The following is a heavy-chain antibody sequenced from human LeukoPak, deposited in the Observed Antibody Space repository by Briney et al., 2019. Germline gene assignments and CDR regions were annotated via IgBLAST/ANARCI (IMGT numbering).Heavy chain of an antibody. CDR1: GGTFSSYA. CDR2: IIPILGIA. V-gene: IGHV1-69*04. Sequence: ASVTVSCKASGGTFSSYAISWVRQAPGQGLEWMGRIIPILGIANYAQKFQDRVTLTADKSTSTAYMELSSLRFEDTAVYYCARVWAAAGLGVFDYWGQGTLVTVSS. J-gene: IGHJ4*02. D-gene: IGHD6-13*01. CDR3: ARVWAAAGLGVFDY.